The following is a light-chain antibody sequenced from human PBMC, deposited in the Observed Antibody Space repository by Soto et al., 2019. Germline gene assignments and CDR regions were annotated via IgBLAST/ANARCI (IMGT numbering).Light chain of an antibody. J-gene: IGLJ3*02. CDR1: SSDVGGYDL. CDR2: EVS. CDR3: NSHTSSTFWV. V-gene: IGLV2-14*01. Sequence: QSALTQPASVSGSPGQSITISCTGTSSDVGGYDLVSWYQLHPGKAPKLIIYEVSNRPSGVSNRFSGSKSGNTASLTISGLQAEDGADYYCNSHTSSTFWVFGGGTKVTVL.